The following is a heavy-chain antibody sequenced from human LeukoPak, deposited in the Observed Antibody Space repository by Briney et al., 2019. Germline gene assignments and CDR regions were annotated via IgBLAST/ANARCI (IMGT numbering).Heavy chain of an antibody. D-gene: IGHD3-22*01. CDR1: GFTFSSYA. J-gene: IGHJ4*02. V-gene: IGHV3-23*01. Sequence: PGGSLRLSCAASGFTFSSYAMSWVRQAPGKGLEWVSAISGSGGSTYYADSMKGRFTISRDNSKNTLYLQMNSLRAEDTAVYYCAKDLDSSGCLDYWGQGTLVTVSS. CDR3: AKDLDSSGCLDY. CDR2: ISGSGGST.